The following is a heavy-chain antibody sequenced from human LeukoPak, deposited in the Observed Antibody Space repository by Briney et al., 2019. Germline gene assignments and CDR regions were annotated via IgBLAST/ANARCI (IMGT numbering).Heavy chain of an antibody. D-gene: IGHD3-10*01. CDR2: IYSGGST. CDR1: GFTVSSAC. CDR3: ARFYGSGGDWFDP. J-gene: IGHJ5*02. V-gene: IGHV3-53*01. Sequence: GGSLRLSCAASGFTVSSACMTWVRQTPGRGLEWVSVIYSGGSTYYADSVKGRLTISRDNSKNTLYLQMNSLRAEDTAVYYCARFYGSGGDWFDPWGQGTLVTVSS.